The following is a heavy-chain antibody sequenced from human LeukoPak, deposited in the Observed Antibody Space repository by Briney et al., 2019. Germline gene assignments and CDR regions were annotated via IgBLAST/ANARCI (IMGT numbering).Heavy chain of an antibody. V-gene: IGHV4-59*11. CDR3: AGGDGYNLAFDY. CDR1: GGSISSHY. CDR2: IYYSGST. J-gene: IGHJ4*02. D-gene: IGHD5-24*01. Sequence: SETLSLTCTVSGGSISSHYWSWIRQPPGKGLEWIGYIYYSGSTNYNPSLKSRVTIPVDTSKNQFSLKLSSVTAADTAVYYCAGGDGYNLAFDYWGQGTLVTVSS.